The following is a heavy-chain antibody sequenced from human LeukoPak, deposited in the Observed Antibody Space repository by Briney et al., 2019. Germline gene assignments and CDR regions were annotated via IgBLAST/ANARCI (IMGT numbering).Heavy chain of an antibody. CDR3: ARSGGDELDY. J-gene: IGHJ4*02. V-gene: IGHV5-51*01. Sequence: GEPLKISCKGSGYSFTSYWFGWLRQMPGKGLKGMGIIYPGDSDTRYSPSFQGQVTISADKSISTAYLQWSSLKASDTAMYYCARSGGDELDYWGQGTLVTVSS. CDR2: IYPGDSDT. CDR1: GYSFTSYW. D-gene: IGHD2-21*02.